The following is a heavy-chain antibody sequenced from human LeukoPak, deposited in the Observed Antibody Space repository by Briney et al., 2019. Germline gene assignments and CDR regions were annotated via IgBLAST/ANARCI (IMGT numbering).Heavy chain of an antibody. Sequence: TSETLSLICTVSGGSISGYYWSWIRQPPGKGLEWIGYIYYGGSTNYNPSLKSRVTISVDTSKNQFSLQLSSVTTADTAVYFCARDSGYTSGRYSGYWGQGTLVTVSS. V-gene: IGHV4-59*01. CDR3: ARDSGYTSGRYSGY. CDR2: IYYGGST. J-gene: IGHJ4*02. D-gene: IGHD6-19*01. CDR1: GGSISGYY.